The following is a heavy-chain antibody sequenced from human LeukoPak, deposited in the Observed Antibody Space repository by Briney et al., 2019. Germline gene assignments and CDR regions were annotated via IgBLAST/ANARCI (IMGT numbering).Heavy chain of an antibody. Sequence: PSETLSLTCAVYGGSFSGYYWSWIRQPPGKGLEWIGEINHSGGANYNPSLKSRVTISVDTSKNQFSLKLYSVTAADTAVYYCARGVARHWYFDLWGRGTPVTVSS. J-gene: IGHJ2*01. V-gene: IGHV4-34*01. CDR3: ARGVARHWYFDL. CDR2: INHSGGA. CDR1: GGSFSGYY. D-gene: IGHD2-15*01.